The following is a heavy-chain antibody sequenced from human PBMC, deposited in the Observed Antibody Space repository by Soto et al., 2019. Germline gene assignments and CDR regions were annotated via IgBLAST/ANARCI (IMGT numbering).Heavy chain of an antibody. V-gene: IGHV3-15*07. J-gene: IGHJ6*02. CDR1: GFTFSNAW. D-gene: IGHD5-12*01. CDR2: IKSKTDGGTT. CDR3: TTGHSGYFWSYYYGMDV. Sequence: PGGSLRLSCAASGFTFSNAWMNWVRQAPGKGLEWVGRIKSKTDGGTTDYAAPVKGRFTISRDDSKNTLYLQMNSLKTEDTAVYYCTTGHSGYFWSYYYGMDVWGQGPTVTVSS.